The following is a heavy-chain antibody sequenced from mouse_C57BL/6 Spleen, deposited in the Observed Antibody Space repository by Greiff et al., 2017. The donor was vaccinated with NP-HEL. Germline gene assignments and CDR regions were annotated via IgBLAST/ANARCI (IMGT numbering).Heavy chain of an antibody. J-gene: IGHJ1*03. CDR2: ISYDGSN. CDR1: GYSITSGYY. D-gene: IGHD1-1*01. CDR3: ARDSHYYGTFDV. Sequence: ESGPGLVKPSQSLSLTCSVTGYSITSGYYWNWIRQFPGNKLEWMGYISYDGSNNYNPSLKNRISITRDTSKNQFFLKLNSVTTEDTATYYCARDSHYYGTFDVWGTGTTVTVSS. V-gene: IGHV3-6*01.